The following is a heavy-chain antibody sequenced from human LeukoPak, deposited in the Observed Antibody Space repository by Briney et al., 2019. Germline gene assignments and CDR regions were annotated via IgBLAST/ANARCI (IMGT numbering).Heavy chain of an antibody. D-gene: IGHD3-22*01. CDR1: GFTFSSYI. J-gene: IGHJ4*02. CDR3: ARDQGYYDSSGYGY. CDR2: ISSSSSYI. Sequence: GGSLRLSCAASGFTFSSYIMNWVRQAPGKGLEWVSSISSSSSYIYYADSVKGRFTISRDNAKNSLYLKMNSLRAEDTAVYYCARDQGYYDSSGYGYWGQGTLVTASS. V-gene: IGHV3-21*01.